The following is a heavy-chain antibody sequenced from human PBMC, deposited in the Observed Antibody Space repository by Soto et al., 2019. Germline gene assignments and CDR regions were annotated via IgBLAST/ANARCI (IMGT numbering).Heavy chain of an antibody. CDR2: ITGSGGGT. D-gene: IGHD2-15*01. J-gene: IGHJ4*02. CDR3: AKSTGCSGGICN. Sequence: SLRLSCAASGFTFSSSAMTWVRQAPGKGLEWVSAITGSGGGTYYADSVKGRFAISRDNSKNTLYLQMDSLRVGDTAVCYCAKSTGCSGGICNWGQGTQVTVSS. CDR1: GFTFSSSA. V-gene: IGHV3-23*01.